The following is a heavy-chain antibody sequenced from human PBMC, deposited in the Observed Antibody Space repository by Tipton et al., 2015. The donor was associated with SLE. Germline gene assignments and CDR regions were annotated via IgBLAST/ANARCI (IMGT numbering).Heavy chain of an antibody. CDR2: IKQDGTEE. CDR3: AKEGPVVDVEL. V-gene: IGHV3-7*03. Sequence: SLRLSCAASGFTFSSYWMSWVRQAPGKGLEWVANIKQDGTEEYYVDYVKGRFTISRDKAKNSLYLQMNSLRAEDTALYYCAKEGPVVDVELWGQGTLVTVTS. J-gene: IGHJ4*02. D-gene: IGHD3-22*01. CDR1: GFTFSSYW.